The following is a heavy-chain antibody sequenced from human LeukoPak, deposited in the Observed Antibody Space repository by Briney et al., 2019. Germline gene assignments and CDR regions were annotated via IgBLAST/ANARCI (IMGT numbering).Heavy chain of an antibody. J-gene: IGHJ6*02. CDR1: GFTFSKAW. D-gene: IGHD5-18*01. V-gene: IGHV3-30*03. Sequence: PGGSLRLSCAASGFTFSKAWMNWVRQAPGKGLEWVAVISYDGSNKYYADSVKGRFTISRDNSKNTLYLQMNSLRAEDTAVYYCARAGGYSYGYDYYYGMDVWGQGTTVTVSS. CDR2: ISYDGSNK. CDR3: ARAGGYSYGYDYYYGMDV.